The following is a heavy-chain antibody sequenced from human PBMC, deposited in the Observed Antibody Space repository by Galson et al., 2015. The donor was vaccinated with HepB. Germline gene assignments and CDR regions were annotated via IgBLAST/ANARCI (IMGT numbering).Heavy chain of an antibody. CDR3: AKDTTTPPDYYMDV. V-gene: IGHV3-23*01. J-gene: IGHJ6*03. Sequence: LRLSCAASGFTFSSYAMSWVRQAPGKGLEWVSAISGSGGSTYYADSVKGRFTISRDNSKNTLYLQMNSLRAEDTAVYYCAKDTTTPPDYYMDVWGKGTTVTVSS. D-gene: IGHD5-12*01. CDR1: GFTFSSYA. CDR2: ISGSGGST.